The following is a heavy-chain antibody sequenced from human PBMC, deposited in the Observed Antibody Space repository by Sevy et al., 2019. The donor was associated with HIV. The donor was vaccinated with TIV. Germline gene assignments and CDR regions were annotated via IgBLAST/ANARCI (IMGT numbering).Heavy chain of an antibody. CDR3: ARSWGRWNYFDY. J-gene: IGHJ4*02. D-gene: IGHD7-27*01. CDR1: GYSISSGYY. Sequence: SETLFLTCAVSGYSISSGYYWGWIRQPPGKGLEWIGSIYHSGSTYYNPSLKSRVTISVDTSKNQFSLKLSSVTAADTAVYYCARSWGRWNYFDYWGQGTLVTVSS. CDR2: IYHSGST. V-gene: IGHV4-38-2*01.